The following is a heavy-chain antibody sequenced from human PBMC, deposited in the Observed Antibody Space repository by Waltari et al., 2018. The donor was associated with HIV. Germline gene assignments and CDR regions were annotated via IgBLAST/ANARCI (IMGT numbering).Heavy chain of an antibody. CDR1: GGSITSYY. D-gene: IGHD6-13*01. Sequence: QVQLRESGPGLVKPSETLSLTCTVSGGSITSYYWSWIRQPPGRGLEWLGYVYFSGSTKYNPSLKSRVTISVDRSKNQFSLRVNSVTAADTAVYYCARQRQQPSVAWFDPWGQGALVTVSS. CDR3: ARQRQQPSVAWFDP. J-gene: IGHJ5*02. V-gene: IGHV4-59*01. CDR2: VYFSGST.